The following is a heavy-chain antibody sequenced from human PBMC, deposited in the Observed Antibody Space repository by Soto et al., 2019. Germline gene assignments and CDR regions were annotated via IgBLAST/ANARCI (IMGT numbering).Heavy chain of an antibody. CDR2: IYTSGST. D-gene: IGHD2-15*01. J-gene: IGHJ5*02. CDR1: GGSISSYY. V-gene: IGHV4-4*07. Sequence: QVKLQESGPGLVKPSETLSLTCTVSGGSISSYYWSWIRQPAGKGLEWIGRIYTSGSTNYNPSLKSRVTMSVDTSNKQFSLKLSSVTAADTAVYYCARDGRSWWPVPVGWFDPWCQGTLVTVSS. CDR3: ARDGRSWWPVPVGWFDP.